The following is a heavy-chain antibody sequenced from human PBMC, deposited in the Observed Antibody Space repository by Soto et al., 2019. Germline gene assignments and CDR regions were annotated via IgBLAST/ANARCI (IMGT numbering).Heavy chain of an antibody. Sequence: QLQLQESGPGLVKPSETLSLTCTVSGGSISSSSYYWGWIRQPPGKGLEWIGSIYYSGSTYYNPSLKSRVTISVDTSKNQCSLKLSSVTAADTAVYYCAGQLGVRGAIGAFDIWGQGTMVTVSS. V-gene: IGHV4-39*01. CDR1: GGSISSSSYY. D-gene: IGHD3-10*01. CDR3: AGQLGVRGAIGAFDI. J-gene: IGHJ3*02. CDR2: IYYSGST.